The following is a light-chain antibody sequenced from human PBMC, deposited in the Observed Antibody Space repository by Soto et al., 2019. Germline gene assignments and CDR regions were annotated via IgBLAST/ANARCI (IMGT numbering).Light chain of an antibody. CDR1: SSNIGAHYD. CDR2: GNS. CDR3: QSYDSSLVNSV. V-gene: IGLV1-40*01. J-gene: IGLJ3*02. Sequence: QPVLTQPPSVSGAPGQRVTISCTGSSSNIGAHYDVHWYQQLPGTAPKLLVYGNSNRPSGVPDRFSGSKSGTSASLAITGLQAEDEADYYCQSYDSSLVNSVFGGGTKLTVL.